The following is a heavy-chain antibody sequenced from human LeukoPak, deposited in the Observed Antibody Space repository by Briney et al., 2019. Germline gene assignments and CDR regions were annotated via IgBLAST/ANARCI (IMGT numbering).Heavy chain of an antibody. Sequence: SETLSLTCTVSGGSISSYYWSWIRQPPGKGLEWIGYIYYSGSTNYNPSLKSRVTISVDTSKNQFSLKLSSVTAADTAAYYCASLYYYGSGSYYTSFDYWGQGTLVTVSS. V-gene: IGHV4-59*01. D-gene: IGHD3-10*01. CDR2: IYYSGST. CDR3: ASLYYYGSGSYYTSFDY. CDR1: GGSISSYY. J-gene: IGHJ4*02.